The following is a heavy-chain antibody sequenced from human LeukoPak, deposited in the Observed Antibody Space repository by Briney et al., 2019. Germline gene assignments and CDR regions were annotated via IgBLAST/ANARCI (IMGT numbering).Heavy chain of an antibody. CDR2: IYTSGST. J-gene: IGHJ6*03. Sequence: SETLSLTCTVSGGSISSYYWGWIRQPPGKGLEWIGYIYTSGSTNYNPSLKSRVTISVDTSKNQFSLKLSSVTAADTAVYYCARGLFSAARARYYYYYMDVWGKGTTVTVSS. CDR3: ARGLFSAARARYYYYYMDV. V-gene: IGHV4-4*09. D-gene: IGHD2/OR15-2a*01. CDR1: GGSISSYY.